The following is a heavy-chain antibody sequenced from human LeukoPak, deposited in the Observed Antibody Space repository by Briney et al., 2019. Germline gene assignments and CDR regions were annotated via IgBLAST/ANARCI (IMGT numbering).Heavy chain of an antibody. V-gene: IGHV1-69*13. CDR1: GGTFSSYA. Sequence: GASVNVSCKASGGTFSSYAISWVRQAPGQGLEWMGGIIPIFGTANYAQKFQGRVTITADESTSTAHMELSSLRSEDTAVYYCARGGGEVGRWLLHHGAHYYFDYWGQGTLVTVSS. CDR3: ARGGGEVGRWLLHHGAHYYFDY. D-gene: IGHD3-22*01. J-gene: IGHJ4*02. CDR2: IIPIFGTA.